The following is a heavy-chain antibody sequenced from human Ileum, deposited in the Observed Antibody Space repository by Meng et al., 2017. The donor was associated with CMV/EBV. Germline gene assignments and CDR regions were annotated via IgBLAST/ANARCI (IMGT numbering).Heavy chain of an antibody. D-gene: IGHD4-17*01. CDR1: GGSFSGYY. CDR2: INHSGST. J-gene: IGHJ4*02. V-gene: IGHV4-34*01. CDR3: AREAVGVENGDYADY. Sequence: QPLGRRMFKPSGALSLPFAVYGGSFSGYYLSWNRQFPGQGLEWMGEINHSGSTNYNPSLKSRVTISADTSKKWFSLKVSSVTAADTAVYYCAREAVGVENGDYADYWGQGILVTVSS.